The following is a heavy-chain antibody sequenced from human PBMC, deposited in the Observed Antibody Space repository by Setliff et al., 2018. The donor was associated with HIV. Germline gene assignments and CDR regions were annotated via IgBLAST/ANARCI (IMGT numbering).Heavy chain of an antibody. CDR1: GYTFTGYY. CDR2: INPYSGDT. Sequence: ASVKVSCKASGYTFTGYYMHWVRQAPGQGLEWMGRINPYSGDTNYAQKFQGRVTMTRDTSISTAYMELSRLRSDDTAVYFCARGSPAVNSYYYSMDVWGKGTTVTVSS. J-gene: IGHJ6*03. D-gene: IGHD6-19*01. V-gene: IGHV1-2*06. CDR3: ARGSPAVNSYYYSMDV.